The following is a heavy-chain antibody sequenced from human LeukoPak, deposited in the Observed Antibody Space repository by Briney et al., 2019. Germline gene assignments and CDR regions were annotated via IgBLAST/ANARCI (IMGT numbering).Heavy chain of an antibody. CDR1: GFTFDDYA. CDR3: AKDRGSGSYPDAFDI. Sequence: GGSLRLSCAASGFTFDDYAMHWVRQAPGKGLEWVSGISWNSGSIGYADSVKGRFTISRDNAKNSLYLQMNSLRAEDMALYYCAKDRGSGSYPDAFDIWGQGTMVTVSS. J-gene: IGHJ3*02. V-gene: IGHV3-9*03. CDR2: ISWNSGSI. D-gene: IGHD1-26*01.